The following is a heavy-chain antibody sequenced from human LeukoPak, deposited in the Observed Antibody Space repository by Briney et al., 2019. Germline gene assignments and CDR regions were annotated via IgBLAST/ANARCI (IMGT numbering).Heavy chain of an antibody. CDR3: AKHLLVGGTRGAYAFDI. Sequence: GGSLRLSCAASGFTFSNYAMSWVRQAPGKGLEWVSLISGITTNTYYADSVRGRFTISRDNSKNTLDLQMNSLRAEDTAGYYCAKHLLVGGTRGAYAFDIWGRGTMVTVSS. CDR1: GFTFSNYA. CDR2: ISGITTNT. V-gene: IGHV3-23*01. J-gene: IGHJ3*02. D-gene: IGHD1-26*01.